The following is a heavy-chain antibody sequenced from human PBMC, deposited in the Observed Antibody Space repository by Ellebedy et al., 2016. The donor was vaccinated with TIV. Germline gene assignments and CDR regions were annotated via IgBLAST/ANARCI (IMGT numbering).Heavy chain of an antibody. CDR2: IYYSGST. V-gene: IGHV4-39*01. CDR1: GGSISSSSYY. D-gene: IGHD2-2*01. Sequence: SETLSLTCTVSGGSISSSSYYWGWIRQPPGKGPEWIGSIYYSGSTYYNPSLKSRVTISVDTSKNQFSLKLSSVTAADTAVYYCARQGGDCSSTSCYRIFDYWGQGTLVTVSS. CDR3: ARQGGDCSSTSCYRIFDY. J-gene: IGHJ4*02.